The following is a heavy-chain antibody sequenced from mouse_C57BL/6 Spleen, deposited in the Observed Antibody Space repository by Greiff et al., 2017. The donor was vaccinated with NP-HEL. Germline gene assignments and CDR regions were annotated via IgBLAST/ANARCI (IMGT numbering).Heavy chain of an antibody. CDR2: IRNKANGYTT. CDR3: ARFSPYGNVFDY. CDR1: GFTFTDYY. Sequence: EVQRVESGGGLVQPGGSLSLSCAASGFTFTDYYMSWVRQPPGKALEWLGFIRNKANGYTTEYSASVKGRFTISRDNSQSILYLQMNALRAEDSATYYCARFSPYGNVFDYWGQGTTLTVSS. D-gene: IGHD2-1*01. V-gene: IGHV7-3*01. J-gene: IGHJ2*01.